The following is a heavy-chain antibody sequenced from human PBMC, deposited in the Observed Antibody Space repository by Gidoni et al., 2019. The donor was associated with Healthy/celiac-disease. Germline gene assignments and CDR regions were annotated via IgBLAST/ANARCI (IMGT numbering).Heavy chain of an antibody. D-gene: IGHD2-2*01. V-gene: IGHV4-34*01. CDR1: GGSFSGYY. J-gene: IGHJ5*02. Sequence: QVQLQQWGAGLLKPSETLSLTCAVYGGSFSGYYWSWIRQPPGKGLEWIGEINHSGSTISVDTSKNQFSLKLSSVTAADTAVYYCARACVVPAAISLNWFDPWGQGTLVTVSS. CDR3: ARACVVPAAISLNWFDP. CDR2: INHSGS.